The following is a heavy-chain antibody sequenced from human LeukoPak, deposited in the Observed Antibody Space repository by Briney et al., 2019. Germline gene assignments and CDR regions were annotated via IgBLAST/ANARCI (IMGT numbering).Heavy chain of an antibody. Sequence: ASETLSLTCTVSGGSISSYYWSWIRQPPGKGLEWIGYIYYSGSTNYNPSLKSRVTISVDTSKNQFSLKLSSVTAADTAVYYCARGITMVRGVIIREVPDAFDIWGQGTMVTVS. J-gene: IGHJ3*02. CDR1: GGSISSYY. CDR2: IYYSGST. V-gene: IGHV4-59*01. D-gene: IGHD3-10*01. CDR3: ARGITMVRGVIIREVPDAFDI.